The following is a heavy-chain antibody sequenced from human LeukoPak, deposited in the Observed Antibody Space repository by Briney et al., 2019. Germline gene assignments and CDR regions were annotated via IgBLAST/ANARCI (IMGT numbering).Heavy chain of an antibody. CDR3: ARKGSPYYDFWSGYYGEHYYYYYGMDV. J-gene: IGHJ6*02. V-gene: IGHV1-8*02. CDR2: MNPNSGNT. Sequence: ASVKVSCKASGYTFTGYYMHWVRQAPGQGLEWMGWMNPNSGNTGYAQKFQGRVTMTRNTSISTAYMELSSLRSEDTAVYYCARKGSPYYDFWSGYYGEHYYYYYGMDVWGQGTTVTVSS. CDR1: GYTFTGYY. D-gene: IGHD3-3*01.